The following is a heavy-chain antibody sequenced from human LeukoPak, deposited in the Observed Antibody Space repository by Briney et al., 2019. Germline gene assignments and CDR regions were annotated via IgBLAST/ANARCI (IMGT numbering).Heavy chain of an antibody. CDR3: ASSREGYFDY. J-gene: IGHJ4*02. CDR1: GGTFSSYA. D-gene: IGHD1-26*01. CDR2: INPNSGGT. Sequence: ASVKVSCKASGGTFSSYAISWVRQAPGQGLEWMGWINPNSGGTNYAQKFQGRVTMTRDTSISTAYMELNRLRSDDTAVYYCASSREGYFDYWGQGTLVTVSS. V-gene: IGHV1-2*02.